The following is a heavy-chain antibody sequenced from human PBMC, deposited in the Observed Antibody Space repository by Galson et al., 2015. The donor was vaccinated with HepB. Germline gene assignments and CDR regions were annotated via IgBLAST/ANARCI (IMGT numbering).Heavy chain of an antibody. CDR1: GFTFSSYS. D-gene: IGHD6-19*01. J-gene: IGHJ4*02. V-gene: IGHV3-21*01. CDR3: AKLEGGSGWYYFDY. CDR2: ISSSGSYI. Sequence: SLRLSCAASGFTFSSYSMNWVRQAPGKGLEWVSSISSSGSYIYYAGSVKGRFTISRDNARNSLYLQMNTLRAEDTAVYYCAKLEGGSGWYYFDYWGQGTLVTVSS.